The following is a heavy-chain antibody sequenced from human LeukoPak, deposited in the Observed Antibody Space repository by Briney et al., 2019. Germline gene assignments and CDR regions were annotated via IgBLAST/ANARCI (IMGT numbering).Heavy chain of an antibody. V-gene: IGHV4-30-4*08. Sequence: PSETLSLTCTVSGGSISSGDDFWSWIRQLPGKGLEWIGYIYYRGSSFYNPSLKSRVTISVDTSKNQFSLKLSSVTAADTAVYYCARGDGGVVVGVDYWGQGTLVTVSS. CDR2: IYYRGSS. CDR1: GGSISSGDDF. D-gene: IGHD2-2*01. CDR3: ARGDGGVVVGVDY. J-gene: IGHJ4*02.